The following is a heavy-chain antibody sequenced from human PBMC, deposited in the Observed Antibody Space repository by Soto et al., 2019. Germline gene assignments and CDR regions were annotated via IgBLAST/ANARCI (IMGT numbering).Heavy chain of an antibody. CDR3: ARTYCSSASCYGLYYFGMDV. CDR2: IYYSGST. D-gene: IGHD2-2*01. V-gene: IGHV4-61*01. J-gene: IGHJ6*02. CDR1: SGSVSSHSYY. Sequence: SETLSLTCTVSSGSVSSHSYYWSWIRQPPGKGLEWIGYIYYSGSTYYNPSLKSQVTISVDTSKNQFSLKLRSVTAADTAVYYCARTYCSSASCYGLYYFGMDVWGQGTTVTVS.